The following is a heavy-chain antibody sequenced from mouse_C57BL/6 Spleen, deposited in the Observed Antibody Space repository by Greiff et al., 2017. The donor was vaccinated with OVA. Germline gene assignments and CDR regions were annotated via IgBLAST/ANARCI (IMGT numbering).Heavy chain of an antibody. J-gene: IGHJ1*03. V-gene: IGHV2-2*01. CDR2: IWSGGSP. Sequence: VKVVESGPGLVQPSQSLSITCTVSGFSLTSYGVHWVRQSPGKGLEWLGVIWSGGSPDYNAAFISRLSISKDNSKSQVFFNMNSLQADDTAIYYCARNYGSSYRYFDVWGTGTTVTVSS. CDR1: GFSLTSYG. D-gene: IGHD1-1*01. CDR3: ARNYGSSYRYFDV.